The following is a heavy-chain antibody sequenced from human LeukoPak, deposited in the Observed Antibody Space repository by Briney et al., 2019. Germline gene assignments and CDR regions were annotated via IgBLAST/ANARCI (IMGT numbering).Heavy chain of an antibody. CDR1: GYTFTGYY. CDR2: INPNSGGT. Sequence: ASVKVSCKASGYTFTGYYIHWVRQAPGQGLEWMGWINPNSGGTNYAQKFQGRVTMTRDTSISTAYMELSRLRSDDTAVYYCARSPGGSWGSDYWGQGTLVTVSS. CDR3: ARSPGGSWGSDY. V-gene: IGHV1-2*02. D-gene: IGHD1-26*01. J-gene: IGHJ4*02.